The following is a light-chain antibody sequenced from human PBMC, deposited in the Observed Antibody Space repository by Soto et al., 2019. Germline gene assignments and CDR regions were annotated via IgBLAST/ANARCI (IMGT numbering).Light chain of an antibody. Sequence: DLQMPQSPSSLSASVGDRVTITCRASQGISNYLAWYQPKPGKVPKLLIYAASTLQSGAPSRFSGSGSGTDFTLTISRLQPEDGATYYCQQYNSVPLTVGGGTKVDIK. CDR2: AAS. CDR1: QGISNY. CDR3: QQYNSVPLT. V-gene: IGKV1-27*01. J-gene: IGKJ4*01.